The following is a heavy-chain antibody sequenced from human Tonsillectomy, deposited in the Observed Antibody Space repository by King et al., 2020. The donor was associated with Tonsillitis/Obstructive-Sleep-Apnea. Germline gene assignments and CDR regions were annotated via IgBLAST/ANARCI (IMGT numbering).Heavy chain of an antibody. Sequence: VTLKESGPALVKPPQTLTLTCTFSGFSLSSSGMCVSWIRQPPGKALEWLARIDWDDDKYYSTSLKTRLTISKDTSKNQVVLTMTNMDPVDTATYYCARIRSTSCLGDYWGLGTLVTVSS. J-gene: IGHJ4*02. D-gene: IGHD2/OR15-2a*01. V-gene: IGHV2-70*11. CDR3: ARIRSTSCLGDY. CDR2: IDWDDDK. CDR1: GFSLSSSGMC.